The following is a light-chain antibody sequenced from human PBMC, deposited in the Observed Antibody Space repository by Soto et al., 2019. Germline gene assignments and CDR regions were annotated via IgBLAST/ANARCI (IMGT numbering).Light chain of an antibody. CDR2: DAS. J-gene: IGKJ3*01. Sequence: DIQMTQSPSSLSASVGDRVTITCRASQGITTYLAWYQQKPGKDPTLLIYDASTLHSGVPSRFSGSGSGTDFTLNNSSGQPEDGATYYYRKYNSAPCTFGPGTKVDIK. CDR1: QGITTY. V-gene: IGKV1-27*01. CDR3: RKYNSAPCT.